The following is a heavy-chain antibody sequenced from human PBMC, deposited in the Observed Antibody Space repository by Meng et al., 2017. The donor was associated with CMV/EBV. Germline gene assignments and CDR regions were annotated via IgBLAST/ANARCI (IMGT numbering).Heavy chain of an antibody. CDR3: ARADPGSGPWWNPAGSY. Sequence: LSLPRAASGFTFSSYWMSWVRQAPGKGLEWVANIKQDGSEKYYVDSVKGRFTISRDNDKHSLYLQMNRLRAEDTAVYYCARADPGSGPWWNPAGSYWGQGTLVTVSS. J-gene: IGHJ4*02. CDR1: GFTFSSYW. CDR2: IKQDGSEK. V-gene: IGHV3-7*04. D-gene: IGHD1-1*01.